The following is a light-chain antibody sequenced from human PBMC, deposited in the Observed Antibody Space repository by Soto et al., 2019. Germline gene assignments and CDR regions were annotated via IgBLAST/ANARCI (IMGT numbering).Light chain of an antibody. CDR2: DVS. V-gene: IGLV2-11*01. CDR1: SSDVGGYNY. Sequence: QSTLTQPRSVSGSPGQSVTISCTGTSSDVGGYNYVSWYQQHPGKAPKLMIYDVSQRPSGVPDRFSGSKSGNTASLTISGLQADDDADYYCCSYAGTYPVIFGGGTKLTVL. J-gene: IGLJ2*01. CDR3: CSYAGTYPVI.